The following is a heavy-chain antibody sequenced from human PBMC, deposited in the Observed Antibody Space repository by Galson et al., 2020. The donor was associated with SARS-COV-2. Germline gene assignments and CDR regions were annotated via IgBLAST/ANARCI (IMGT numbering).Heavy chain of an antibody. D-gene: IGHD3-10*01. CDR2: ISYDGSNK. J-gene: IGHJ4*02. CDR3: ARVGSGSYLGPFDY. V-gene: IGHV3-30-3*01. CDR1: GFTFSSYA. Sequence: TGGSLRLSCAASGFTFSSYAMHWVRQAPGKGLEWVAVISYDGSNKYYADSVKGRFTISRDNSKNTLYLQMNSLRAEDTAVYYCARVGSGSYLGPFDYWGQGTLVTGSS.